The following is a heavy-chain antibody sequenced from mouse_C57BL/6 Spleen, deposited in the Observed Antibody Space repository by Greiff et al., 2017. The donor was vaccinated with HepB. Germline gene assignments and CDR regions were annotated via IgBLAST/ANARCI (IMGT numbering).Heavy chain of an antibody. CDR1: GYSFTDYN. J-gene: IGHJ3*01. V-gene: IGHV1-39*01. CDR2: INPNYGTT. Sequence: EVQLQQSGPELVKPGASVKISCKASGYSFTDYNMNWVKQSNGKSLEWIGVINPNYGTTSYNQKFKGKATLTVDQSTSTAYMQRNSLTTEDSAIYYCARTRQLRAWFAYWGQGTLVTVSA. CDR3: ARTRQLRAWFAY. D-gene: IGHD3-2*02.